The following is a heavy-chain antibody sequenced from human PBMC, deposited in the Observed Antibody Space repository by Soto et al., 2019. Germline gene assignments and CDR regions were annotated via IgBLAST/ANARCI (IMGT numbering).Heavy chain of an antibody. CDR1: GFTFTSHW. J-gene: IGHJ5*02. CDR2: INGDGSSI. V-gene: IGHV3-74*01. CDR3: AREIIAVIGTIRWFDP. D-gene: IGHD6-13*01. Sequence: GGSLRLSCAASGFTFTSHWMHWVRQAPGKGPVWVSRINGDGSSISYADSVKGRFTISRDNAKNTLYLQMDSLRAEDTAVYYCAREIIAVIGTIRWFDPWGQGTLVTVSS.